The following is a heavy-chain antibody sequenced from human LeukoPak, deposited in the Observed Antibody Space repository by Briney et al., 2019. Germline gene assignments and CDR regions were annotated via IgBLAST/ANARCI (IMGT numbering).Heavy chain of an antibody. CDR3: ARAPPDVVGATMADAFDI. CDR2: IYYSGST. CDR1: GGSISSSSYY. J-gene: IGHJ3*02. Sequence: SETLSLTCTVSGGSISSSSYYWGWIRQPPGKGLEWIGSIYYSGSTYYNPSLKSRVTISVDTSKNQFSLKLSSVTAADTAVYYCARAPPDVVGATMADAFDIWGQGTMVTVSS. D-gene: IGHD1-26*01. V-gene: IGHV4-39*07.